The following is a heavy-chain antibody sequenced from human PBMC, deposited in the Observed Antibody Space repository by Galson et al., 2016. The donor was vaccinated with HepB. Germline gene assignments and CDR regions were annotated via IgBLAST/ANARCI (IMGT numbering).Heavy chain of an antibody. CDR1: GYIFTTYG. V-gene: IGHV1-18*01. CDR2: ISGYNSYT. CDR3: ARDQNYGSGTYPTGFYGMDV. J-gene: IGHJ6*02. Sequence: SVKVSCKASGYIFTTYGISWVRQAPGQGLEWMGWISGYNSYTNYIQKFQGRVTMTTDTSTRIAYMELRSLRSDDTAVYYCARDQNYGSGTYPTGFYGMDVWGQGTMVTVSS. D-gene: IGHD3-10*01.